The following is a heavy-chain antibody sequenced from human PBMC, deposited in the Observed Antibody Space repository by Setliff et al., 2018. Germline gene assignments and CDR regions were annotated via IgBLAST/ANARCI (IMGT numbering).Heavy chain of an antibody. CDR1: GGSISSYY. D-gene: IGHD5-18*01. CDR3: ARFFRPTALNFDAFGI. Sequence: SETLSLTCTVSGGSISSYYWCWIRQPPRKGLEWIVYIYYSGSTNYNPSLKSRVTISVDTSKNQFSLKLSSEPAADTAVYYCARFFRPTALNFDAFGIWCQGTMVTVSS. V-gene: IGHV4-59*01. CDR2: IYYSGST. J-gene: IGHJ3*02.